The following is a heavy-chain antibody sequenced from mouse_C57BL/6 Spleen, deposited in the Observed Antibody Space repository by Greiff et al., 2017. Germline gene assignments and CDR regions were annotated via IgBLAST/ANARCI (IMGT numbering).Heavy chain of an antibody. Sequence: EVHLVESGGGLVKPGGSLKLSCAASGFTFSDYGMHWVRQAPEKGLEWVAYISSGSSTINYADTVKGRFTISRDNAKNTLFLQMTNLRSEDTAMYYCAKKEDDYGGFAYWGQGTLVTVSA. CDR2: ISSGSSTI. CDR3: AKKEDDYGGFAY. D-gene: IGHD2-4*01. J-gene: IGHJ3*01. V-gene: IGHV5-17*01. CDR1: GFTFSDYG.